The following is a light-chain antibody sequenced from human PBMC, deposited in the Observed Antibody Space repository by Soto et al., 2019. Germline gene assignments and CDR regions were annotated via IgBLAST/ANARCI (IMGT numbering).Light chain of an antibody. CDR1: SSDIGAFDL. CDR2: DVN. J-gene: IGLJ1*01. CDR3: SSYTITSTRL. V-gene: IGLV2-14*01. Sequence: QSALTQPASVSGSPGQSITISCTGTSSDIGAFDLVSWYQQHPGKAPKLLIYDVNIRPSGVSNRFSGSKSGNTASLTISGLQADDEADYYCSSYTITSTRLFGTGTKVTVL.